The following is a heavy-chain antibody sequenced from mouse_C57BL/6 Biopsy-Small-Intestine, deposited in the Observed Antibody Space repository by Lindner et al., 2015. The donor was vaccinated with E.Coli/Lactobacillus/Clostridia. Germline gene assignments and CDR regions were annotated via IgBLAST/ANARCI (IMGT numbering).Heavy chain of an antibody. V-gene: IGHV1-34*02. Sequence: VQLQESGPELVKPGASVKISCKASGYTFTDYNMDWVKQSHGKSLEWIGYIYPNNGGTGYNQKFKSKATLTVDKSSSTACMELHSLTSEDSAVYYCVRKGLAYWGQGTLVTVSA. J-gene: IGHJ3*01. CDR1: GYTFTDYN. CDR3: VRKGLAY. CDR2: IYPNNGGT.